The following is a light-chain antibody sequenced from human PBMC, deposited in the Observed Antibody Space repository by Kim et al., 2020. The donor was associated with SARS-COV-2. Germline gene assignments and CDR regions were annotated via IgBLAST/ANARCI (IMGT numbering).Light chain of an antibody. CDR2: STS. J-gene: IGKJ1*01. CDR1: DTVSTTY. V-gene: IGKV3-20*01. CDR3: QQFGRPPKT. Sequence: PGERATLSCRTSDTVSTTYLAWYQHKPGQAPRLLIYSTSYRATDIPDRFSGTGSGTDFTLTINRLEPEDFAVYYCQQFGRPPKTFGQGTKVDIK.